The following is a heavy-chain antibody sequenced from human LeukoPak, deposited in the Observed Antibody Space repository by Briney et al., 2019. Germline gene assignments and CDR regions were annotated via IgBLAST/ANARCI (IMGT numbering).Heavy chain of an antibody. D-gene: IGHD3-10*01. CDR1: GLTFSSYD. V-gene: IGHV3-23*01. CDR3: AKYLAIYYYFGMDV. Sequence: GGSLRLSCAATGLTFSSYDMSWVRQAPGKGLEWVSAISATGGRTYHADSVKGRLTISRDNSKHPLYLQMNSLRAEDTAVYFCAKYLAIYYYFGMDVWGQGTTVTVSS. J-gene: IGHJ6*02. CDR2: ISATGGRT.